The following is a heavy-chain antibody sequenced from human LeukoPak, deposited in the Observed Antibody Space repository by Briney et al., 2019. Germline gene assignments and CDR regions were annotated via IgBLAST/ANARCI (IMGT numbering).Heavy chain of an antibody. V-gene: IGHV3-30*02. J-gene: IGHJ4*02. CDR2: IRFDGSVK. CDR3: ARSNSYAFDY. Sequence: GGSLRLSCAASGFTFSSYAMSWVRQAPGTGLEWVAFIRFDGSVKYYTDSVKGRFTISRDNSKNTLYLQMNSLRTEDTAVYYCARSNSYAFDYWGQGTLVTVSS. CDR1: GFTFSSYA. D-gene: IGHD3-16*01.